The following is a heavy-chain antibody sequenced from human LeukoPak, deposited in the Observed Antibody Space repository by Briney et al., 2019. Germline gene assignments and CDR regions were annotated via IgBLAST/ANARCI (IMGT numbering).Heavy chain of an antibody. CDR3: ARVYCSSTSCYGAFDI. V-gene: IGHV4-39*07. J-gene: IGHJ3*02. Sequence: SETLSLTCTVSGGSISSSSYYCGWIRQPPGKGLEWTGSIYYSGSTYYNPSLKSRVTISVDTSKNQFSLKLSSVTAADTAVYYCARVYCSSTSCYGAFDIWGQGTMVTVSS. D-gene: IGHD2-2*01. CDR2: IYYSGST. CDR1: GGSISSSSYY.